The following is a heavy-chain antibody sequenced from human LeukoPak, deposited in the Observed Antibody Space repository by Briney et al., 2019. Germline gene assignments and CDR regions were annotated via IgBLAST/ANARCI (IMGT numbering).Heavy chain of an antibody. D-gene: IGHD5-12*01. CDR3: ARGGYDPQADVYFDY. CDR2: ISSSGSTI. Sequence: GGSLRLSCAASGFTFSDYYMSWIRLAPGKGLEWVSYISSSGSTIYYADSVKGRFTISRDNAKNSLYLQMNILRAEDTAVYYCARGGYDPQADVYFDYWGQGTLVTVSS. V-gene: IGHV3-11*01. J-gene: IGHJ4*02. CDR1: GFTFSDYY.